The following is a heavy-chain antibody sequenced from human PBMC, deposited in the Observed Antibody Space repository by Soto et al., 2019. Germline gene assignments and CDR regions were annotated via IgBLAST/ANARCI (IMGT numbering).Heavy chain of an antibody. Sequence: EVQLVESGGDLVQRGGSLRLSCAASGFTFNIYSMNWVRQAPGKGLEWFSYITSDTKTIKYADSVKGRFTISRDNAKNSVYLHMHTLRDDHTAVYYCARSVEGHFDYWGQGTVVTVSS. CDR2: ITSDTKTI. J-gene: IGHJ4*02. CDR3: ARSVEGHFDY. CDR1: GFTFNIYS. V-gene: IGHV3-48*02. D-gene: IGHD6-19*01.